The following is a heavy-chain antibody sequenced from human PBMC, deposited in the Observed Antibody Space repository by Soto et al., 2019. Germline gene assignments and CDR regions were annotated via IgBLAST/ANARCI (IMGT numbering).Heavy chain of an antibody. Sequence: QVQLVQSGAEVKKPGASVKVSCKTSGYPFDSYGITWVRQAPGQGLEWMGWISPYNGNTKYTEKLQGRVTMTTDISTRTAYMELRSLTSDDTAVYYCTRDHGIVGASDYWGQGTLVTVSS. V-gene: IGHV1-18*01. CDR1: GYPFDSYG. CDR2: ISPYNGNT. J-gene: IGHJ4*02. CDR3: TRDHGIVGASDY. D-gene: IGHD1-26*01.